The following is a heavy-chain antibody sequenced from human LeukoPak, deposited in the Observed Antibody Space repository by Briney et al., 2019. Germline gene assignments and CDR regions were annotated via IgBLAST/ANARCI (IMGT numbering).Heavy chain of an antibody. CDR2: IYSDSST. Sequence: GGSLRLSCAVSGFTVSSNYMSWVRQAPGKGLEWVSVIYSDSSTYYADSVKGRFTISRDNPKNTLYLQMNSLRPEDTAVYYCASVVITGGYFQHWGQGTLVTVSS. V-gene: IGHV3-66*02. CDR3: ASVVITGGYFQH. D-gene: IGHD7-27*01. J-gene: IGHJ1*01. CDR1: GFTVSSNY.